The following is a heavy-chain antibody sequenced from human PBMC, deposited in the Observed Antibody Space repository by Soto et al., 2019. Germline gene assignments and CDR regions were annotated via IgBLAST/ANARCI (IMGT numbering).Heavy chain of an antibody. V-gene: IGHV1-8*01. CDR3: ARSDTYYDILTGYYSPDYYYYYGMDV. CDR1: GYTFTSYD. CDR2: MNPNSGNT. J-gene: IGHJ6*02. Sequence: QVQLVQSGAEVKKPGASVKVSCKASGYTFTSYDINWVRQATGQGLEWMGWMNPNSGNTGYAQKFQGRVTMTRNTSIRTAYMELSSLRSEDTAVYYCARSDTYYDILTGYYSPDYYYYYGMDVWGQGTTVTVSS. D-gene: IGHD3-9*01.